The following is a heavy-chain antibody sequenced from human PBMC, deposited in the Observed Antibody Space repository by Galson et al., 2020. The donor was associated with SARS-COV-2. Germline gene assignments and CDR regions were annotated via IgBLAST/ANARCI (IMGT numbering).Heavy chain of an antibody. CDR2: IWYDGSNK. J-gene: IGHJ4*02. CDR1: GFTFSSYG. Sequence: QLGESLKISCAASGFTFSSYGMHWVRQAPGKGLEWVAVIWYDGSNKYYADSVKGRFTISRDNSKNTLYLQMNSLRAEDTAVYYCAKAWSRGGWQQGTFDYWGQGTLVTVSS. CDR3: AKAWSRGGWQQGTFDY. D-gene: IGHD6-13*01. V-gene: IGHV3-33*06.